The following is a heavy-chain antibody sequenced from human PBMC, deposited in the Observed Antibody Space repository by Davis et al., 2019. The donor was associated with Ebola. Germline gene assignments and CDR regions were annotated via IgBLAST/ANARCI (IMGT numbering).Heavy chain of an antibody. CDR3: ARRGGTRGDGYNVFDY. J-gene: IGHJ4*02. V-gene: IGHV4-59*01. CDR2: IYYSGST. Sequence: SETLSLTCTVSGGSISSYYWSWIRQPPGKGLEWIGYIYYSGSTNYNPSLKSRVTISVDTSKNQFSLKLSSVTAADTAVYYCARRGGTRGDGYNVFDYWGQGTLVTVSS. CDR1: GGSISSYY. D-gene: IGHD5-24*01.